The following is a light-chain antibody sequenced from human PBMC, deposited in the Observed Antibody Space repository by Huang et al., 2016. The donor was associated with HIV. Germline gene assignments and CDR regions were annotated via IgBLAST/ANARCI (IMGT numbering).Light chain of an antibody. CDR3: QQYDNGPYT. J-gene: IGKJ2*01. V-gene: IGKV3-15*01. Sequence: EIVMTQSPVTLSVSPGERATLSCRASQSVGKYLAWYQQRPGQPPRVLIYGSSTRATGIPARFTGSGSGTEFTLTISSLQSEDFAIYYCQQYDNGPYTFGQGTNLEIK. CDR1: QSVGKY. CDR2: GSS.